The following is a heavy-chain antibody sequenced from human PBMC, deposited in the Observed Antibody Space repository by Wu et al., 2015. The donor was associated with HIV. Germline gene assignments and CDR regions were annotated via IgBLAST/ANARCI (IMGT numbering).Heavy chain of an antibody. V-gene: IGHV1-18*01. Sequence: QVQLMQSGSEVKKPGASVKVSCKASGYDFDSHGISWVRQAPGQGLEWIGWISGYNGQTDYAQKFQDRVTLTTDKSTGTVYMELRKLRSDDTAVYYCARDRRRIVMIIVVGKQEAADIWGQGTKVT. J-gene: IGHJ3*02. CDR3: ARDRRRIVMIIVVGKQEAADI. CDR2: ISGYNGQT. CDR1: GYDFDSHG. D-gene: IGHD3-22*01.